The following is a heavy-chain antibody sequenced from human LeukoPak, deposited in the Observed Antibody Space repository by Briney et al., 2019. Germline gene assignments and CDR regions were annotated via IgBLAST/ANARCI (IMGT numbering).Heavy chain of an antibody. CDR3: ARFPARYYDSSGRHDAFDI. Sequence: PGGSLRLSCTPSGFTFSNYWMSWVRQAPEKGLEWVANINLNGGQKSYVDSVKGRFTISRDNTKNSLDLQMNSLRAEDTAVYYCARFPARYYDSSGRHDAFDIWGQGTMVIVSS. V-gene: IGHV3-7*03. J-gene: IGHJ3*02. D-gene: IGHD3-22*01. CDR1: GFTFSNYW. CDR2: INLNGGQK.